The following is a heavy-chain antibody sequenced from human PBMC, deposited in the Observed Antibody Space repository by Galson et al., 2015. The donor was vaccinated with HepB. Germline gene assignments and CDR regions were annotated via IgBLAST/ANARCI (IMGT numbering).Heavy chain of an antibody. V-gene: IGHV3-33*01. D-gene: IGHD2-15*01. Sequence: SLRLSCAASGFTFSSYGMHWVRQAPGKGLEWVAVIWYDGSNKYYADSVKGRFTISRDNSKNTLYLQMNSLRAEDTAVYYCARDSGYCSGGSCQGGAFDIWGQGTMVTVSS. CDR2: IWYDGSNK. CDR3: ARDSGYCSGGSCQGGAFDI. J-gene: IGHJ3*02. CDR1: GFTFSSYG.